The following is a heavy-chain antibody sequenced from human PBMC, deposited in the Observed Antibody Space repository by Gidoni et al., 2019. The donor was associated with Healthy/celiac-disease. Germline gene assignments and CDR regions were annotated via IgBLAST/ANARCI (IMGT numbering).Heavy chain of an antibody. J-gene: IGHJ4*02. V-gene: IGHV4-31*03. CDR3: ARDQGVPGYSYGVFDY. CDR2: ISYSGST. CDR1: GGSISSGGYY. Sequence: QVQLQESGPGLVKPSQTLSLTCTVSGGSISSGGYYWSWIRQHPGKGLEWIGYISYSGSTYYNPSLKSRVTISVDTSKNQFSLKLSSVTAADTAVYYCARDQGVPGYSYGVFDYWGQGTLVTVSS. D-gene: IGHD5-18*01.